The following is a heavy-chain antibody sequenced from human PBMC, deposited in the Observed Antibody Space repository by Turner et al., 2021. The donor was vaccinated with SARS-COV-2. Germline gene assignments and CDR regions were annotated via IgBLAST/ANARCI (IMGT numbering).Heavy chain of an antibody. CDR2: IAYDGSNI. Sequence: QVQLVESGGGVVQPGRSLRLCCAASGFTFSSYAMHWVRQAPGKGLEWVAVIAYDGSNIYYADSVKGRFTISRDNSKNTLYLQMNSLRAEDTAVYYCARATYLLGYCANGVCYPDYWGQGTLVTVSS. CDR3: ARATYLLGYCANGVCYPDY. CDR1: GFTFSSYA. D-gene: IGHD2-8*01. J-gene: IGHJ4*02. V-gene: IGHV3-30-3*01.